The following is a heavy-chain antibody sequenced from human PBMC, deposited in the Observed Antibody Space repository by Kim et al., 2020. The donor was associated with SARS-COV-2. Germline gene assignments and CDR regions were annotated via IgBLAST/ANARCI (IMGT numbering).Heavy chain of an antibody. CDR3: AKIVCSGGSCYRADYYYGMDV. J-gene: IGHJ6*02. V-gene: IGHV3-23*01. CDR1: GFTFSSYA. CDR2: ISGSGGST. Sequence: GGSLRLSCAASGFTFSSYAMSWVRQAPGKGLEWVSAISGSGGSTYYADSVKGRFTISRDNSKNTLYLQMNSLRAEDTAVYYCAKIVCSGGSCYRADYYYGMDVWGQGTTVTVSS. D-gene: IGHD2-15*01.